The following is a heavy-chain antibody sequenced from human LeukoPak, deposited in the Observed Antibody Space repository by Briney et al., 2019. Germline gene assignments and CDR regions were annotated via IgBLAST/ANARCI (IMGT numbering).Heavy chain of an antibody. J-gene: IGHJ2*01. V-gene: IGHV1-69*04. Sequence: ASVKVSCKASGGTFSSYAISWVRQAPGPRLEWMGRIIPIFGIANYAQKFPGRVTITADKATGTAYMELSSLRSEDTAVYYCARAGDGYKYMGWYFDLWGRGTLVTVSS. D-gene: IGHD5-24*01. CDR3: ARAGDGYKYMGWYFDL. CDR2: IIPIFGIA. CDR1: GGTFSSYA.